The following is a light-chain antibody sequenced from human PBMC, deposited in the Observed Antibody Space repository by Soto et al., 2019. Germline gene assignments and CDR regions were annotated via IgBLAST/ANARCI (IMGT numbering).Light chain of an antibody. CDR2: AAS. V-gene: IGKV1-39*01. J-gene: IGKJ3*01. CDR3: QQGHSMPFT. Sequence: DILMTQSPSSLSASVGDRVTITCRASQSITNSLNWYQHKPGKAPTLVVYAASSLQSGVPSRFSGSGSGTDFTLTISSLQPEDFATYFCQQGHSMPFTFGPGTKVDIK. CDR1: QSITNS.